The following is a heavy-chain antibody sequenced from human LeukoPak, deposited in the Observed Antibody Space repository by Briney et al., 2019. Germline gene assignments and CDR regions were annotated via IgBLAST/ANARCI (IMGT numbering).Heavy chain of an antibody. V-gene: IGHV3-73*01. D-gene: IGHD3-22*01. Sequence: GGSLRLSCAASGFTFSGSALHWVRQASGKGLEWVGRIRSTANGYATAYAASVKGRFTISRDDSKNTAYLRMNSLRAEDTAVYYCAKAVVPVISQHYFDYWGQGTLVTVSS. CDR2: IRSTANGYAT. CDR1: GFTFSGSA. J-gene: IGHJ4*02. CDR3: AKAVVPVISQHYFDY.